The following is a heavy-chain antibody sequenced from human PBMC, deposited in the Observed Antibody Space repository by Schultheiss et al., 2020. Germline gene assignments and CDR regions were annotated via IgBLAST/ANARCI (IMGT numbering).Heavy chain of an antibody. CDR3: ARHGGGGSYYLRFAFDI. CDR2: IYTSGST. J-gene: IGHJ3*02. Sequence: SQTLSLTCTVSGGSISSYYWSWIRQPPGKGLEWIGSIYTSGSTNYNPSLKSRVTMSVDTSKNQFSLKLSSVTAADTAVYYCARHGGGGSYYLRFAFDIWGQGTMVTVSS. CDR1: GGSISSYY. D-gene: IGHD1-26*01. V-gene: IGHV4-59*08.